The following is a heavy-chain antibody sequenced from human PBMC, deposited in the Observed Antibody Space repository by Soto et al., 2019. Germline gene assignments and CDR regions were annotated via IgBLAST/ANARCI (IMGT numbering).Heavy chain of an antibody. CDR1: GGSISSGGYS. Sequence: SETLSLTCAVSGGSISSGGYSWSWLRQPPGKGLEWIGYIYHSGSTYYNPPLNSRVTISVDRSKNQFSLKLSSVTAADTAVYYCARTGDSSGYYYGSGYLDYWGQGTLVTVSS. V-gene: IGHV4-30-2*01. CDR2: IYHSGST. D-gene: IGHD3-22*01. CDR3: ARTGDSSGYYYGSGYLDY. J-gene: IGHJ4*02.